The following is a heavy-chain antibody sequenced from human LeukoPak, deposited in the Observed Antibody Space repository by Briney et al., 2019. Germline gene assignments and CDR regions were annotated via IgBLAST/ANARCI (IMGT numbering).Heavy chain of an antibody. V-gene: IGHV4-39*01. Sequence: SETLSLTCAVYGGSFSGYYWGWIRQPPGKGLEWIGSIYYSGSTYYNPSLKSRVTISVDTSKNQFSLKLSSVTAADTAVYYCARYYYDSSGYLSSGLNYYFDYWGQGTLVTVSS. CDR1: GGSFSGYY. CDR2: IYYSGST. J-gene: IGHJ4*02. CDR3: ARYYYDSSGYLSSGLNYYFDY. D-gene: IGHD3-22*01.